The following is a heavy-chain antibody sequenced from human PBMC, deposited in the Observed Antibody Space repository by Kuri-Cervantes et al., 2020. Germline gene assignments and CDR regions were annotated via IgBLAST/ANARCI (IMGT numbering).Heavy chain of an antibody. Sequence: GSLRLSCTVSGGSISSYYWSWIRQPPGKGLEWIGYIYYSGSTNYNPSLKSRVTISVDTTKNQFSLKPSSVTAADTAVYYCATYSNGWYSRLDYWGQGTLVTVSS. CDR1: GGSISSYY. D-gene: IGHD6-19*01. V-gene: IGHV4-59*01. J-gene: IGHJ4*02. CDR3: ATYSNGWYSRLDY. CDR2: IYYSGST.